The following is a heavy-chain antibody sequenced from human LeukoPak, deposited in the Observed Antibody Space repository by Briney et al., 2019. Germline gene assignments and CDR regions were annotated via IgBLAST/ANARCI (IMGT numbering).Heavy chain of an antibody. Sequence: KPGRSLRLSCTASGFTFGDYAMSWFRQAPGKVLEWVGFIRSKAYGGTTEYAASVKGRFTISRDDSKSIAYLQMNSLTTEDTAVYYCTRDWYYYDSLDIWGQGTMVTVSS. CDR2: IRSKAYGGTT. D-gene: IGHD3-22*01. CDR3: TRDWYYYDSLDI. J-gene: IGHJ3*02. V-gene: IGHV3-49*05. CDR1: GFTFGDYA.